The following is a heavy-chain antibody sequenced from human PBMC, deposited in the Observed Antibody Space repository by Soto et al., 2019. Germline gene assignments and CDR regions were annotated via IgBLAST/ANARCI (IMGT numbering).Heavy chain of an antibody. D-gene: IGHD6-13*01. CDR2: ISGSGDST. CDR3: ARRGPGTYFDY. J-gene: IGHJ4*02. CDR1: GFTFSSYA. Sequence: EVQLLDSGGGLVQPGGSLRLSCAASGFTFSSYAVNWVRQAPGKGLEWVSVISGSGDSTYYADSVKGRFTISRDNSENTLYLQMNSLRAEDTAVYYCARRGPGTYFDYWGQGTLVTVSS. V-gene: IGHV3-23*01.